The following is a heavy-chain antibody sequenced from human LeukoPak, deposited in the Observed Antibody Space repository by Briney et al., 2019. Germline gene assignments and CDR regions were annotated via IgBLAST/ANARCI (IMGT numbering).Heavy chain of an antibody. V-gene: IGHV4-34*01. CDR3: ARVIAERITIFGVVIPNWFDP. Sequence: SETLSLTCAVYGGPFSGYYWSWIRQPPGKGLEWIGEINHSGSTNYNPSLKSRVTISVDTSKNQFSLKLSSVTAADTAVYYCARVIAERITIFGVVIPNWFDPWGQGTLVTVSS. CDR2: INHSGST. CDR1: GGPFSGYY. D-gene: IGHD3-3*01. J-gene: IGHJ5*02.